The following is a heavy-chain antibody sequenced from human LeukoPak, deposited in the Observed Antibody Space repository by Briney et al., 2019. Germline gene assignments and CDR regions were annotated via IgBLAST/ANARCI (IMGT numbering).Heavy chain of an antibody. CDR3: ARGTPSGAYYFDY. J-gene: IGHJ4*02. CDR1: GFTFSSYA. CDR2: ISYDGSNK. Sequence: PGGSLRLSCAASGFTFSSYAMHWVRQAPGKGLEWVAVISYDGSNKYYADSVKGRFTISRHNSKNTLYLQMNSLRAEDTAVYYCARGTPSGAYYFDYWGQGTLVTVSS. V-gene: IGHV3-30*14. D-gene: IGHD3-10*01.